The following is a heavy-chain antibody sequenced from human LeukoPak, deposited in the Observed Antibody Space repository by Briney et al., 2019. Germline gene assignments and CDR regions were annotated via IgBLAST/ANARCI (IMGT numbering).Heavy chain of an antibody. D-gene: IGHD6-19*01. CDR3: ARLPYSSGWYYFDY. J-gene: IGHJ4*02. V-gene: IGHV4-59*08. CDR2: IYYSGST. Sequence: SETLSLTCTVSGGSISGYYWSWIRQPPGKGLEWIGYIYYSGSTNYNPSLKSRVTISVDTSKNQFSLKLSSVTAADTAVYYCARLPYSSGWYYFDYWGQGTLVTVSS. CDR1: GGSISGYY.